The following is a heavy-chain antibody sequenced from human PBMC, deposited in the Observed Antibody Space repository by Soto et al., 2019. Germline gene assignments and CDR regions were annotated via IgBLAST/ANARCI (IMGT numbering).Heavy chain of an antibody. Sequence: GGSLRLSCAASGFTFSSYAMSWVRQAPGKGLEWVSGISSSGVRTYYTDSVKGRFTISTDNSKNTLYLQINILRAEDPAVYYCAKDLAPVTTIDFDYWGQGTLVTVSS. D-gene: IGHD4-17*01. CDR3: AKDLAPVTTIDFDY. V-gene: IGHV3-23*01. CDR1: GFTFSSYA. CDR2: ISSSGVRT. J-gene: IGHJ4*02.